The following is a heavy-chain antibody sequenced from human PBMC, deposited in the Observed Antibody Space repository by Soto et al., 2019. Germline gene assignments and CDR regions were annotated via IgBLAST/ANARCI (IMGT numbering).Heavy chain of an antibody. V-gene: IGHV1-2*02. CDR3: ARDYPPDYYDSSGYYFGGWFDL. J-gene: IGHJ5*02. D-gene: IGHD3-22*01. Sequence: RASVKVSCKASGYTFTGYYMHWVRQAPGQGLEWMGWINPNSGGTNYAQKFQGRVTMTRDTSISTAYMELSRLRFDDTAVYYCARDYPPDYYDSSGYYFGGWFDLWGQGTLVTVSS. CDR1: GYTFTGYY. CDR2: INPNSGGT.